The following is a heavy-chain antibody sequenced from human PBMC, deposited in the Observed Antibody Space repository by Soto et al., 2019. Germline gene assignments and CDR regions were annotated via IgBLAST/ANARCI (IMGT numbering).Heavy chain of an antibody. CDR2: ISGSGGTT. CDR1: GFTFSSYA. Sequence: GGSLILSCAASGFTFSSYAMSWVRQAPGKGLEWVSAISGSGGTTYYADSVKGRFTISRGSSKNTLYLQMNSLRVEDTAVYFCARDRSVGYYTFYGMDVWGQGTTVTVSS. V-gene: IGHV3-23*01. CDR3: ARDRSVGYYTFYGMDV. D-gene: IGHD1-26*01. J-gene: IGHJ6*02.